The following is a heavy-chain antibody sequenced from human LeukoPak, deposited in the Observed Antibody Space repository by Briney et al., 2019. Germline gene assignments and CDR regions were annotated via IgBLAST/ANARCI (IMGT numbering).Heavy chain of an antibody. CDR1: GFPVSSNY. Sequence: PGGSLRLSCAASGFPVSSNYMSWVRQAPGKGLEGVSVIYSGGSTYYADAVEGRFTISRDNSKNTLYLQMNSLRAEDTAVYYCARALGWWYPRHYYYYMDVWGKGTTVSVSS. CDR2: IYSGGST. CDR3: ARALGWWYPRHYYYYMDV. V-gene: IGHV3-53*01. D-gene: IGHD2-15*01. J-gene: IGHJ6*03.